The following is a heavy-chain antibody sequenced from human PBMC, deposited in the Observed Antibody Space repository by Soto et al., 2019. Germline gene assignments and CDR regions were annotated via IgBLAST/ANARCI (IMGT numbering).Heavy chain of an antibody. V-gene: IGHV3-64*01. CDR2: INPNGGST. CDR1: GFIFSSYA. Sequence: EVHLVESGGGLVQPGGSLRLSCAASGFIFSSYAMHWVRQAPGKGLEYVSAINPNGGSTYYANSVKGRFTISRDNSNSTLYTQMGSLRAENLAVYYGASAGSCYDHWGQGTLVTVS. D-gene: IGHD2-15*01. J-gene: IGHJ5*02. CDR3: ASAGSCYDH.